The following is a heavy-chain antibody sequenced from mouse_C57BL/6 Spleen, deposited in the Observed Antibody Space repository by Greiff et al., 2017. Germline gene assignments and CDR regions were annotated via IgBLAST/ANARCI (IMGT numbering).Heavy chain of an antibody. CDR1: GYSITSGYY. CDR3: AREGLRDYFDY. CDR2: ISYDGSN. D-gene: IGHD1-1*01. V-gene: IGHV3-6*01. Sequence: VQLKESGPGLVKPSQSLSLTCSVTGYSITSGYYWNWIRQFPGNKLEWMGYISYDGSNNYNPSPKNRISITRDTSKNQFFLKLNSVTTEDTATYYCAREGLRDYFDYWGQGTTLTVSS. J-gene: IGHJ2*01.